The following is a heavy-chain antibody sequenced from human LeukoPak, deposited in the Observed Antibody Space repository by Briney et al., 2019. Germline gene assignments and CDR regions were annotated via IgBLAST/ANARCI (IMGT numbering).Heavy chain of an antibody. V-gene: IGHV3-21*01. J-gene: IGHJ4*02. Sequence: GGSLRLSCAASKFTFTNYSMTWVRQAPGKGLEWVSSISSSSCYIYYADSVKGRFTISRDNSKNTLYLQMNSLRAEDTAVYYCARDHCSSTSCYTRYWGQGTLVTVSS. D-gene: IGHD2-2*02. CDR2: ISSSSCYI. CDR3: ARDHCSSTSCYTRY. CDR1: KFTFTNYS.